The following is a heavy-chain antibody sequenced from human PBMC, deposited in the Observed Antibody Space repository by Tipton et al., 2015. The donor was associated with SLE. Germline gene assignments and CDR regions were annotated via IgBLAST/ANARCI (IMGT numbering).Heavy chain of an antibody. CDR1: GGSFSGYY. D-gene: IGHD2/OR15-2a*01. Sequence: TLSLTCAVYGGSFSGYYWSWIRQPDGKGLEWIGRIYSSGSPNYNPSLKSRVTMSVDTSKNQFSLNLRFVTAADTAVYYCANTEYVFFNGDFWGQGKPVTVSS. CDR3: ANTEYVFFNGDF. J-gene: IGHJ4*02. CDR2: IYSSGSP. V-gene: IGHV4-59*10.